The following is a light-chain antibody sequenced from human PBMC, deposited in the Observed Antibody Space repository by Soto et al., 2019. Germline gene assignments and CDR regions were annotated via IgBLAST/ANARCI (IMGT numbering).Light chain of an antibody. CDR3: QQYSKWPPWT. Sequence: EKVLTQSPDTLSLSPGGRATLSCRASQSLGGNLAWYQQKPGQAPRLFIFRASSRATGVPARFSASGSGTEFTLTISELQSEDFAVYYCQQYSKWPPWTFGPGTKVDIK. J-gene: IGKJ1*01. CDR1: QSLGGN. CDR2: RAS. V-gene: IGKV3-15*01.